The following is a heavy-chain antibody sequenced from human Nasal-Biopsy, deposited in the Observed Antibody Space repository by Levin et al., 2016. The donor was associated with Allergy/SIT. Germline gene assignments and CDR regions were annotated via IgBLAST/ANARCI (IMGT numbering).Heavy chain of an antibody. J-gene: IGHJ4*02. D-gene: IGHD6-19*01. Sequence: GESLKISCSASGFPFGDHPINWVRQGPGMGLEWISYISKTSRTKYYADSVKGRFTISRDNAQNTLYLQMNNLRDADTAVYYCVRGSSDWYWDFDYWGRGTLVSVSS. CDR2: ISKTSRTK. V-gene: IGHV3-48*02. CDR3: VRGSSDWYWDFDY. CDR1: GFPFGDHP.